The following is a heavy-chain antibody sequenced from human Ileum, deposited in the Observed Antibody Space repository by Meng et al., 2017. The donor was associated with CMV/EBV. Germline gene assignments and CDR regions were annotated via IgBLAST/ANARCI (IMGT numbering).Heavy chain of an antibody. Sequence: SGDSVSSNSAAWNWIRQSPSRGLEWLGRTYYRSKWYNDYALSVKRRINIYSDTSKNQFSLQLNSVTPEDTAVYYCARADASGSCYSSWGQGTLVTVSS. D-gene: IGHD2-15*01. CDR2: TYYRSKWYN. J-gene: IGHJ5*02. CDR1: GDSVSSNSAA. V-gene: IGHV6-1*01. CDR3: ARADASGSCYSS.